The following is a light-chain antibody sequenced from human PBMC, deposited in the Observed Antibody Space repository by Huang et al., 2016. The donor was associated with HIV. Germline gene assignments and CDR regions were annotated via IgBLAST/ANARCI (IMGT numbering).Light chain of an antibody. Sequence: EIVLTQSPATLSLSPGEEATLSCRASQSVGGSLAWYQQKPGQAPRLLIYDASNRATDSPARFSGGGSGTDFTLTISSLESEDFAVYFCQQRGDWPPTFGQGTKVEIK. J-gene: IGKJ1*01. V-gene: IGKV3-11*01. CDR1: QSVGGS. CDR3: QQRGDWPPT. CDR2: DAS.